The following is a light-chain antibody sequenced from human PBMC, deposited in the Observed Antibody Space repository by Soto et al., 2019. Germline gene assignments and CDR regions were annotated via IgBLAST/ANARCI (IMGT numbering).Light chain of an antibody. CDR3: QQYNSYPWT. CDR1: QSISSW. Sequence: DIEMTQSHYTLYASVGDRVTITCRASQSISSWLAWYQQKPGKAPKLLIYDASSLESGVPSRFSGSGSGTEFTLTISSLQPDDFATYYCQQYNSYPWTFGQGTMVDIK. V-gene: IGKV1-5*01. J-gene: IGKJ1*01. CDR2: DAS.